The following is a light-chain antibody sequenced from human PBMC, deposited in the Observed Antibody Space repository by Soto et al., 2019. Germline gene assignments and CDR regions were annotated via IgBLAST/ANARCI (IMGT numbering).Light chain of an antibody. V-gene: IGKV1-27*01. CDR3: QKYNSAPRA. CDR2: DAS. Sequence: DIQMTQSPSTLSASVGDRVTITCRASQTISNWLAWYQQKPGKAPKVLIYDASTLQSGVPSRFSGSGSGTDFTLTISSLQPEDVATYYCQKYNSAPRAFGQGTKVDIK. CDR1: QTISNW. J-gene: IGKJ1*01.